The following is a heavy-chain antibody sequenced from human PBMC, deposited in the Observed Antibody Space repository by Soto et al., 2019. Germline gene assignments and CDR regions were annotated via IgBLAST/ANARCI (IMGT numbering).Heavy chain of an antibody. CDR1: GGTFSIYA. Sequence: GASVKVSCKASGGTFSIYAISWVRRAPGQGLEWMGGIIPIFGTANYAQKFQGRVTITADESTSTAYMELSSLRSEDTAVYYCARNLWELLPWFDPWGQGTLVTVSS. V-gene: IGHV1-69*13. CDR2: IIPIFGTA. J-gene: IGHJ5*02. CDR3: ARNLWELLPWFDP. D-gene: IGHD1-26*01.